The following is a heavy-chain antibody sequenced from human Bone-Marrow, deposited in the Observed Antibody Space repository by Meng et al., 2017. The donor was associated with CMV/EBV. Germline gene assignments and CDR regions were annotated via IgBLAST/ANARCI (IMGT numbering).Heavy chain of an antibody. D-gene: IGHD2-8*01. J-gene: IGHJ4*02. CDR2: IIPILGIA. CDR3: ARVYCTNGVCYTGHDY. CDR1: GGTFSSYA. Sequence: SVKVSCKASGGTFSSYAISWVRQAPGQGLEWMGGIIPILGIANYAQKFQGRVTITADKSTSTAYMELSSLRSEDTAVYYCARVYCTNGVCYTGHDYWGQGTLVTVSS. V-gene: IGHV1-69*10.